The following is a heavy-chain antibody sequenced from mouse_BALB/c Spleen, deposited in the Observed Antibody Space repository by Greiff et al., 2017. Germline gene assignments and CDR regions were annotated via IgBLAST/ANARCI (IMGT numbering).Heavy chain of an antibody. CDR3: ARHETTVVATDRYFDY. J-gene: IGHJ2*01. CDR2: ISSGGSYT. CDR1: GFTFSSYG. Sequence: EVHLVESGGDLVKPGGSLKLSCAASGFTFSSYGMSWVRQTPDKRLEWVATISSGGSYTYYPDSVKGRFTISRDNAKNTLYLQMSSLKSEDTAMYYCARHETTVVATDRYFDYGGQGTTLTVSS. D-gene: IGHD1-1*01. V-gene: IGHV5-6*01.